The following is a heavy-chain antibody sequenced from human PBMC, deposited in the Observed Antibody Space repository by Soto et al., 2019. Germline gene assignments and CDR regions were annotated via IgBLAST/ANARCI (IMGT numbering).Heavy chain of an antibody. V-gene: IGHV3-33*01. CDR2: IWYDGSNK. Sequence: GGSLRLSCAASGFTFSSYGMHWVRQAPGKGLEWVAVIWYDGSNKYYADSVKGRFTISRDNSKNTLYLQMNSLRAEDTAVYYCARDLRDSSSWYIGFYYYYYYGMDVWGQGTTVTVS. CDR3: ARDLRDSSSWYIGFYYYYYYGMDV. D-gene: IGHD6-13*01. J-gene: IGHJ6*02. CDR1: GFTFSSYG.